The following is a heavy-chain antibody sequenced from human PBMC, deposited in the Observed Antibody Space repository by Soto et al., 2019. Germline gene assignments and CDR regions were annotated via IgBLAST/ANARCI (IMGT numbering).Heavy chain of an antibody. CDR1: GYTFTNYW. J-gene: IGHJ5*02. Sequence: GESLKISCQASGYTFTNYWVGWVRQMPGKGLEWMGIIFPADSETRYSPSFQGQVTMSVDKSITTAYLQWSSLKASDTAIYYCARHHLAVAGTNWFDPWGQGTPVTAPQ. CDR3: ARHHLAVAGTNWFDP. D-gene: IGHD6-19*01. CDR2: IFPADSET. V-gene: IGHV5-51*01.